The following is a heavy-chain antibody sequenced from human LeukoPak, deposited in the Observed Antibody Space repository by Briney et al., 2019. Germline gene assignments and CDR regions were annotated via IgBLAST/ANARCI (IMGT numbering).Heavy chain of an antibody. CDR2: INPNRGGT. CDR3: ARPVGAAMVTSWLYAFDI. J-gene: IGHJ3*02. V-gene: IGHV1-2*02. Sequence: GASVKVSCKASGYTFTGYYMHWVRQAPGQGLEWMGWINPNRGGTNYAQKFQGRVTMTRDTSIRTAYTELSRLRSDDTAVYYCARPVGAAMVTSWLYAFDIWGQGTMVTVSS. D-gene: IGHD5-18*01. CDR1: GYTFTGYY.